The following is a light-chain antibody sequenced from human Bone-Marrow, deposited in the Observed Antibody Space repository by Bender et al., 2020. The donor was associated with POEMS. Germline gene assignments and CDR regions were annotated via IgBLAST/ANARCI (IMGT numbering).Light chain of an antibody. J-gene: IGLJ3*02. CDR3: SSWDDSLSGWV. Sequence: QSVLTQPPSVSGAPGQRVTISCTGSSSNIGAGHDVHWYQQLPGTAPRLVVYSNYQRPSGVPARFSGSKSGTSASLAISDIQSEDEGDYYCSSWDDSLSGWVFGGGTKLTVL. CDR1: SSNIGAGHD. V-gene: IGLV1-40*01. CDR2: SNY.